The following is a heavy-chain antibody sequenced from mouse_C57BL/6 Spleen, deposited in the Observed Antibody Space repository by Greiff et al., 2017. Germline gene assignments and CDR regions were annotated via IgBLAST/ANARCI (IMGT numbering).Heavy chain of an antibody. V-gene: IGHV1-82*01. CDR2: IYPGDGDT. CDR3: ARVGDSLGYFYV. J-gene: IGHJ1*03. CDR1: GYAFSSSW. Sequence: QVQLQQSGPELVKPGASVKISCKASGYAFSSSWMNWVKQRPGKGLEWIGRIYPGDGDTKYNGKFKGKATLTADKSSSTAYMQLSSLTSEDSAVYFCARVGDSLGYFYVWGTGTTVTVSS.